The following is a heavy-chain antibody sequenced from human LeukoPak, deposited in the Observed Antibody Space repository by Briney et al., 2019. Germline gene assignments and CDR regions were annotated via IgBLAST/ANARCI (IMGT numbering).Heavy chain of an antibody. CDR2: IIPMFGTA. J-gene: IGHJ4*02. Sequence: ASVKVSCKASGGTFSNYAITWVRQAPGQGLEWMGGIIPMFGTASYAQKFQGRVTITADKSTSTAYMELSSLRSEDTAVYYCARERGSSGGPYDYWGQGTLVTVSS. V-gene: IGHV1-69*06. CDR3: ARERGSSGGPYDY. CDR1: GGTFSNYA. D-gene: IGHD1-26*01.